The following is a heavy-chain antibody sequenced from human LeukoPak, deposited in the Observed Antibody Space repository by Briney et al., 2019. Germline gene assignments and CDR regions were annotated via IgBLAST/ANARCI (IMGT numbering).Heavy chain of an antibody. CDR1: GFTFGDYA. CDR3: TRETIVVVPAAIFYYGMDV. J-gene: IGHJ6*02. D-gene: IGHD2-2*01. V-gene: IGHV3-49*04. CDR2: IRSKAYGGTT. Sequence: GGSLRLSCTASGFTFGDYAMSWVRQAPGKGLEWVGFIRSKAYGGTTEYAASVKGRFTISRDDSKSIAYLQMNSLKTEDTAVYYCTRETIVVVPAAIFYYGMDVWGQGTTVTVSS.